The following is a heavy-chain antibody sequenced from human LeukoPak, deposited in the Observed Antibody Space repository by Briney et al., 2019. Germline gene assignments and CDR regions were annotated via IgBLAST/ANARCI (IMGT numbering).Heavy chain of an antibody. CDR1: GDTFTSNY. Sequence: ASVKVSCKASGDTFTSNYIHWVRQAPGQGLEWMGMISPSRGNASYAQKFQGGVTLTRDTSTSTVYMELSSLRSADTAVYYCARDLPVAGTGEYYFDYWGQGTLVTVSS. CDR2: ISPSRGNA. CDR3: ARDLPVAGTGEYYFDY. V-gene: IGHV1-46*01. D-gene: IGHD6-19*01. J-gene: IGHJ4*02.